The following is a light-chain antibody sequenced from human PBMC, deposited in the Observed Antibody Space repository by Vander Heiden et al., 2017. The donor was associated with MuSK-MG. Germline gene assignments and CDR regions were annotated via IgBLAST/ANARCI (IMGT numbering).Light chain of an antibody. J-gene: IGKJ5*01. Sequence: ERAMTQSPATLSASPGERATLSCRASQSVSSNLAWYQQKPGQAPRLLMYGASNRATGIPARFSGSGSGTEFTLNISSVQSEDYAVYYCQQYNNWPPFTLGQGTRLEIK. CDR1: QSVSSN. CDR3: QQYNNWPPFT. CDR2: GAS. V-gene: IGKV3-15*01.